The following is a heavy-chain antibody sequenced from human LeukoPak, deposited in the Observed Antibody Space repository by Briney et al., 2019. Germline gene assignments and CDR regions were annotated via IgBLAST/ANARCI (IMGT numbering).Heavy chain of an antibody. CDR1: GGTFSSYA. J-gene: IGHJ6*02. V-gene: IGHV1-69*13. CDR2: IIPIFGTA. CDR3: ARGKERGSSSWYNSYYYYGMDV. D-gene: IGHD6-13*01. Sequence: SVKASCKASGGTFSSYAISWVRQAPGQGLEWMGGIIPIFGTANYAQKFQGRVTITADESTSTAYMELSSLRSEDTAVYYCARGKERGSSSWYNSYYYYGMDVWGQGTTVTVSS.